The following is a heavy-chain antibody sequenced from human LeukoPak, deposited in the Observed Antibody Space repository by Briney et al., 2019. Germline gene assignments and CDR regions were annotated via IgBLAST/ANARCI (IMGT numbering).Heavy chain of an antibody. Sequence: GGSLRLSCEASGFNLSSYWMHWVRQAPGKGLVWVSAISASGGSTYYADSVKGRFTISRDNSKNTLYVQMNSLRAEDTAVYYCAKAPVTTCSGAYCYPFDYWGQGTLVTVSS. J-gene: IGHJ4*02. CDR3: AKAPVTTCSGAYCYPFDY. V-gene: IGHV3-23*01. CDR2: ISASGGST. CDR1: GFNLSSYW. D-gene: IGHD2-15*01.